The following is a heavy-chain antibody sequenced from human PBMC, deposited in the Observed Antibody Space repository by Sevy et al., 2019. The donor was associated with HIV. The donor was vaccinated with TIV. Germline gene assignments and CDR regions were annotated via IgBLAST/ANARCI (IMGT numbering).Heavy chain of an antibody. J-gene: IGHJ4*02. Sequence: ASVKVSCKASGYTFTGYYVHWLRQAPGQGLEWMGWINPKTGGTYFAKKFQDRVTMTTGTCITTAYLELSGLRFDDTAVYYCARMGDCFDTSGYYPLKYWGQGTLVTVSS. D-gene: IGHD3-22*01. CDR3: ARMGDCFDTSGYYPLKY. CDR1: GYTFTGYY. V-gene: IGHV1-2*02. CDR2: INPKTGGT.